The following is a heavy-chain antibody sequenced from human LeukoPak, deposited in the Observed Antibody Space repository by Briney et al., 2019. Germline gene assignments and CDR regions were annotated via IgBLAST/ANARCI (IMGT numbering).Heavy chain of an antibody. J-gene: IGHJ6*02. CDR3: AREQWLVTSGMDV. D-gene: IGHD6-19*01. V-gene: IGHV1-2*04. Sequence: GASVKVSCKASGYTFTGYYMHWVRQAPGQGLEWMGWINPNSGGTNYAQKFQGWVTMARDTSISTAYMELSRLRSDDTAVYYCAREQWLVTSGMDVWGQGTTVTVSS. CDR1: GYTFTGYY. CDR2: INPNSGGT.